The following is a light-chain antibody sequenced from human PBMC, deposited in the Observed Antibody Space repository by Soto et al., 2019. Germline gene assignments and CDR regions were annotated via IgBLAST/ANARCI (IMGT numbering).Light chain of an antibody. J-gene: IGKJ2*01. CDR2: GAS. CDR3: QQHGTSPYT. Sequence: IVLTQSPGTLSLSPGERATLSCRASQNVTSSYLAWYQQKPGQAPRLLIYGASSRATGIPDRFSGSGSGTDFTVTISRLEPEDFAVYYCQQHGTSPYTFGQGTKLEI. V-gene: IGKV3-20*01. CDR1: QNVTSSY.